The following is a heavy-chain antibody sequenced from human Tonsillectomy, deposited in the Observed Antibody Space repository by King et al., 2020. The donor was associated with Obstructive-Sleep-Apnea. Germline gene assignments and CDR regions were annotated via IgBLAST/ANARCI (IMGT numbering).Heavy chain of an antibody. CDR2: INRTGWP. V-gene: IGHV4-34*01. CDR1: GGAFSGYY. Sequence: VQLQQWGAGLLKPSETLSLTCAVYGGAFSGYYWSWIRQPPGKGLEWIGEINRTGWPNCNPSLKSRVTISVDTSKNQFSLKLSSVTAADTAVYYCARGARGLVGVHIFDIWGQGTMVTVSS. D-gene: IGHD2-8*02. CDR3: ARGARGLVGVHIFDI. J-gene: IGHJ3*02.